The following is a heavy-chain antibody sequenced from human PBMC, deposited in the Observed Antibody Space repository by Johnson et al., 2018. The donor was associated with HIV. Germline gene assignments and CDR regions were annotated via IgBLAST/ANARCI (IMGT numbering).Heavy chain of an antibody. V-gene: IGHV3-23*04. Sequence: VQLVESGGGLVQPGGSLRLSCAASAFTFSSYAMSWVRQAPGKGLEWVSGISWNSGSIGYADSVKGRFTISRDNSKNTLYLQMGNLRADDMAVYYCAREETTAPAAFDFWGQGTVVSVPS. D-gene: IGHD4-17*01. CDR1: AFTFSSYA. CDR2: ISWNSGSI. CDR3: AREETTAPAAFDF. J-gene: IGHJ3*01.